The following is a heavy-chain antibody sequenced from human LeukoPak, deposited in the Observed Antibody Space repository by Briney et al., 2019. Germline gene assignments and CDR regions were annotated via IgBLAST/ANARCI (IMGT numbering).Heavy chain of an antibody. J-gene: IGHJ2*01. CDR2: VYYSGST. V-gene: IGHV4-59*01. CDR1: GGSIGYYY. CDR3: ARLSTNWYFDL. Sequence: PSETLSLTXTVSGGSIGYYYWSWIRQPPGNGLEWIGFVYYSGSTNYKPSLESQVTISADTSKNQFSLKLSSVTAADTAVYYCARLSTNWYFDLWGRGTLVTVSS. D-gene: IGHD2-2*01.